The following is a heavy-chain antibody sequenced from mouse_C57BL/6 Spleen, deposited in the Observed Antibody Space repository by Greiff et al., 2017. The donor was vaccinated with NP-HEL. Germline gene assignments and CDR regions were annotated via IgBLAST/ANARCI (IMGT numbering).Heavy chain of an antibody. J-gene: IGHJ1*03. Sequence: VQLQQSGAELVMPGASVKLSCKASGYTFTSYWMHWVKQRPGQGLEWIGELDPSDSYTNYNQKFKGKSTLTVDKSSSTAYMQFSSLTSEDSAVYYCARGSDSNYGYVDVWGTGTTVTVSS. CDR2: LDPSDSYT. V-gene: IGHV1-69*01. CDR3: ARGSDSNYGYVDV. D-gene: IGHD2-5*01. CDR1: GYTFTSYW.